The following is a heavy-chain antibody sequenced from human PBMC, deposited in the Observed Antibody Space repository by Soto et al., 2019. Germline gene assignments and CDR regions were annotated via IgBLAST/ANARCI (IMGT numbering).Heavy chain of an antibody. CDR3: VAELYSGGGCCSFDF. CDR1: GFTFTNSA. D-gene: IGHD2-21*02. Sequence: SVKVSCKTSGFTFTNSAVQWVRQARGQRLEWIGWIIVASGRTNYAREVQQRVTISRDTSTTTAYMELSGLRSEDTAVYYCVAELYSGGGCCSFDFWGQGTMVTV. V-gene: IGHV1-58*01. J-gene: IGHJ3*01. CDR2: IIVASGRT.